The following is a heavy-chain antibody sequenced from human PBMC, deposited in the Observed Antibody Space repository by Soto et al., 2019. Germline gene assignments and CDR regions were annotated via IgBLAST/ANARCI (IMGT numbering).Heavy chain of an antibody. J-gene: IGHJ4*02. CDR1: GFTFSSYW. Sequence: EVQLVESGGGLVQPGGSLRLSCAASGFTFSSYWMHWVRQAPGKGLVWVSRINSDGSSTSYADSAKGRSSISRYNAKNSLYLHLDSRRAADTAVYYCVRTSLVVAAATREDYWGQGTLVTVSS. V-gene: IGHV3-74*01. D-gene: IGHD2-15*01. CDR2: INSDGSST. CDR3: VRTSLVVAAATREDY.